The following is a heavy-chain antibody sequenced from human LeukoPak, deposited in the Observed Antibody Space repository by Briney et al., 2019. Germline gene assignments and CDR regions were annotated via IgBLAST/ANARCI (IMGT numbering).Heavy chain of an antibody. CDR1: GYSFTSYW. CDR2: IYPGDSDT. J-gene: IGHJ6*02. CDR3: ARHIKYYDFWSGGTYYYYGMDV. D-gene: IGHD3-3*01. V-gene: IGHV5-51*01. Sequence: GESLKISCKGSGYSFTSYWIGWVRQMPGKGLEWMGIIYPGDSDTRYSPSFQGQVTISADKSISTAYLQWSSLKASDTAMYYCARHIKYYDFWSGGTYYYYGMDVWGQGTTVTVSS.